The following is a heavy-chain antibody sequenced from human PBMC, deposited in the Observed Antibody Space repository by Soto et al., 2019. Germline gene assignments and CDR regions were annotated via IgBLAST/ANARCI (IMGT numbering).Heavy chain of an antibody. D-gene: IGHD3-3*01. Sequence: QVQLVQSGAEEKKPGASVKVSCKASGYTFTSYAMHWVRQAPGQRLEWMGWINAGNGNTKYSQKFQGRVTITRDTSASTAYMELSSLRSEDTAVYYCARLRITIFGEARYGMDVWGQGTTVTVSS. J-gene: IGHJ6*02. V-gene: IGHV1-3*05. CDR1: GYTFTSYA. CDR2: INAGNGNT. CDR3: ARLRITIFGEARYGMDV.